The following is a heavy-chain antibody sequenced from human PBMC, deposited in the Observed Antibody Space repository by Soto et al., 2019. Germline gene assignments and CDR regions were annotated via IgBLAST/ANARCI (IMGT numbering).Heavy chain of an antibody. J-gene: IGHJ6*02. CDR3: AKDLRTTISDYGMDV. V-gene: IGHV3-30*18. Sequence: QVQLVESGGGLVQPGGSLRLTCVASGFTFGSHGMHWVRQAPGKGLEWVAVISDDETNEHYVDSVKGRFTISRDNSKSILYLQMNRLRPEDTAVYKCAKDLRTTISDYGMDVWGQGTTVTVSS. CDR2: ISDDETNE. CDR1: GFTFGSHG.